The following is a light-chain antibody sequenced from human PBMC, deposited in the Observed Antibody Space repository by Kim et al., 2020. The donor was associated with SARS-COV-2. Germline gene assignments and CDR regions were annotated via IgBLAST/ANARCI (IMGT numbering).Light chain of an antibody. CDR1: QSVSSN. Sequence: SVSPGERATLSCMAGQSVSSNLAWYQQKPGQAPRLLIYGASTRATGIPARFSGSGSGTEFTLTISSLQSEDFAVYCCQQYSNWPHTFGQGTKLEI. CDR3: QQYSNWPHT. J-gene: IGKJ2*01. V-gene: IGKV3D-15*01. CDR2: GAS.